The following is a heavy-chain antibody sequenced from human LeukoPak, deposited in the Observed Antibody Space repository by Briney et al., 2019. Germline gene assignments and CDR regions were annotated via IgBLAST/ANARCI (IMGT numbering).Heavy chain of an antibody. V-gene: IGHV4-61*01. CDR2: IDDSGST. D-gene: IGHD1-26*01. CDR3: ARVGHKSGSYYQYFDN. CDR1: GGSISSSSSYY. Sequence: PSETLSLTCTVSGGSISSSSSYYWSWIRQPPGKGLEWIGYIDDSGSTDYNPSLKSRVTISVDTSKNQFSLKLRYVTAADTAVYYCARVGHKSGSYYQYFDNWGQGTLVTVSS. J-gene: IGHJ4*02.